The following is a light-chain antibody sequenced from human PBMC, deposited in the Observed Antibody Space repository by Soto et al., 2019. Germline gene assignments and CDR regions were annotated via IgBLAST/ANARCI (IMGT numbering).Light chain of an antibody. CDR3: QQYNNWLLIT. V-gene: IGKV3-15*01. CDR1: QSVSSN. J-gene: IGKJ5*01. Sequence: EIVMTQSPATLSVSPGERATLSCRASQSVSSNLAWYQQKPGQAPRLLIYGASTRATGIPARFSGSGSGTEFTLTISSLQSEDFAVYYCQQYNNWLLITFVPGTRLEIK. CDR2: GAS.